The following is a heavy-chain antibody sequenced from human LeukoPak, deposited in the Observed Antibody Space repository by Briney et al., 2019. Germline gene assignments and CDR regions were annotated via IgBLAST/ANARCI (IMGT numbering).Heavy chain of an antibody. V-gene: IGHV3-7*01. Sequence: TGGSLRLSCAASGFTFSSYWMSWVRQAPGKGLEWVANIKQDGSEKYYVDSVKGRFTISRDNAKNSLYLQMNSLRAEDTAVYYCAREDYDILTDYGMDVWGQGTTVTVFS. CDR1: GFTFSSYW. D-gene: IGHD3-9*01. CDR2: IKQDGSEK. J-gene: IGHJ6*02. CDR3: AREDYDILTDYGMDV.